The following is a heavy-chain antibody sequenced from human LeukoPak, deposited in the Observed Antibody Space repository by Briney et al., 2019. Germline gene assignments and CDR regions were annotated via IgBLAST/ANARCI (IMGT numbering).Heavy chain of an antibody. CDR1: GGSISNNY. CDR3: ARHAGLSYGFDY. Sequence: PSETLSLTCTVSGGSISNNYWSWIRQPPGKGLEWIGYIYNSGSTNYNPSLKSRVTISVDTSKNQFSLRLSSVTAADTAVYYCARHAGLSYGFDYWGQGTLATVFS. D-gene: IGHD5-18*01. J-gene: IGHJ4*02. V-gene: IGHV4-59*08. CDR2: IYNSGST.